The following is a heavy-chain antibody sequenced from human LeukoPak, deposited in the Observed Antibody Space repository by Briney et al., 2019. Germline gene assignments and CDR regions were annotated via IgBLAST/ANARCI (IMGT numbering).Heavy chain of an antibody. CDR3: ARAPRITMVRGVIYWFDP. V-gene: IGHV1-8*03. J-gene: IGHJ5*02. Sequence: ASVKVSCKASGYTFTSHDINWVRQATGQGLEWMGWMNPNSGNTGYARKFQGRVTITRNTSISTAYMELSSLRSEDTAVYYCARAPRITMVRGVIYWFDPWGQGTLVTVSS. D-gene: IGHD3-10*01. CDR2: MNPNSGNT. CDR1: GYTFTSHD.